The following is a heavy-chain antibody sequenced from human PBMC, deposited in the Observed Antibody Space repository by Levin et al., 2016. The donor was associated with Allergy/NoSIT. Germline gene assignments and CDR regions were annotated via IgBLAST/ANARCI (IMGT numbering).Heavy chain of an antibody. V-gene: IGHV3-48*04. CDR1: GFTFKDYN. CDR3: ARDRDGADDNGGWGWFDT. CDR2: ISSNGDRV. Sequence: GSLRLSCAASGFTFKDYNVNWVRQAPGKGLEWISFISSNGDRVEYADSVKGRFTISRDNARNSLYLQMNGLRVEDTAVYFCARDRDGADDNGGWGWFDTWGQGTLVTVSS. D-gene: IGHD2-8*01. J-gene: IGHJ5*02.